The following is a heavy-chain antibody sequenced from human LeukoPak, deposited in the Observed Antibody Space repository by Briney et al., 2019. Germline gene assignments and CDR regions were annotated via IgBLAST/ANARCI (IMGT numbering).Heavy chain of an antibody. CDR2: ISGSGGST. CDR1: GFTFSSYA. CDR3: AKGKKQWPYYFDY. V-gene: IGHV3-23*01. Sequence: ESGGSLRLSCAASGFTFSSYAMSWVRQAPRKGLEWVSAISGSGGSTYYADSVKGRFTISRDNSKNTLYLQMNSLRAEDTAVYYCAKGKKQWPYYFDYWGQGTLVTVSS. J-gene: IGHJ4*02. D-gene: IGHD6-19*01.